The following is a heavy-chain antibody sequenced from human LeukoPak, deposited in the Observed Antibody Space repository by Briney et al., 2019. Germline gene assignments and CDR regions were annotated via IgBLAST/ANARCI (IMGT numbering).Heavy chain of an antibody. CDR3: AKDVSAYYDFWSGYKAHENDFDI. J-gene: IGHJ3*02. CDR2: ISGSGGST. CDR1: GFTFSSYA. Sequence: GGSLRLSCAASGFTFSSYAMSWVRQAPGKGLEWVSAISGSGGSTYYADSVKGRFTISRDNSKNTLYLQMNSLRAEDTAVYYCAKDVSAYYDFWSGYKAHENDFDIWGQGTMVTVSS. D-gene: IGHD3-3*01. V-gene: IGHV3-23*01.